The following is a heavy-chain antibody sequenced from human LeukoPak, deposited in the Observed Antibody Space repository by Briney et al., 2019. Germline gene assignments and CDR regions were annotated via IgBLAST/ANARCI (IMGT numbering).Heavy chain of an antibody. CDR1: GFAFSSYS. CDR2: ISSASSTM. D-gene: IGHD2-21*01. CDR3: ARSRLRDMDY. J-gene: IGHJ4*02. Sequence: PGGSLRLSCAASGFAFSSYSMNWVRQAPGEGLEWISYISSASSTMYYADSVKGRFTTSRDNAKNSVYLQVNTLRAEDTAVYYCARSRLRDMDYWGQGTLLTVSS. V-gene: IGHV3-48*04.